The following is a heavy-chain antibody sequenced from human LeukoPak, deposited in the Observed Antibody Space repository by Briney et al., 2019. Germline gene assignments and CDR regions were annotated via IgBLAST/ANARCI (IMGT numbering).Heavy chain of an antibody. CDR3: ARDRKGLRYFDWGAFDI. D-gene: IGHD3-9*01. Sequence: GGSLRLSCAASGFTLSINYMSWVRQAPGKGLEWVSVIYSGGSTYYADSVKGRFTISRDNSKNTLYLQMNSLRAEDTAVYYCARDRKGLRYFDWGAFDIWGQGTMVTVSS. V-gene: IGHV3-53*01. CDR2: IYSGGST. J-gene: IGHJ3*02. CDR1: GFTLSINY.